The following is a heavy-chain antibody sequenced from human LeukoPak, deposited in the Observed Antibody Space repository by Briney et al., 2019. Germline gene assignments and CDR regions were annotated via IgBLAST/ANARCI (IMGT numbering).Heavy chain of an antibody. CDR3: ARDKEAAVDFWSGYYPL. CDR1: GFIFSSYW. J-gene: IGHJ4*02. V-gene: IGHV3-7*01. CDR2: IKRDGSER. D-gene: IGHD3-3*01. Sequence: GGSLRLSCAASGFIFSSYWMGWVRQAPGKGLEWVANIKRDGSERYYVDSVKGRFTISRDNAQNSLYLQMNSLRDEDTGVYYCARDKEAAVDFWSGYYPLWGQGTLVTVPS.